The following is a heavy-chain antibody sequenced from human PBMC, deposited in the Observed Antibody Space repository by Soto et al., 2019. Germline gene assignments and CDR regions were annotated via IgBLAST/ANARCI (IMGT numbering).Heavy chain of an antibody. J-gene: IGHJ3*01. Sequence: GASVKVSCKASGYTFTGYYMHWVRQAPGRGLEWMGRIIPIPDITNYAQKFQGRVTVTADRSTSTAYMELTSLKSEDTAVYYCARDRITTRGDAFDLWGQGTMVTVSS. CDR3: ARDRITTRGDAFDL. CDR1: GYTFTGYY. CDR2: IIPIPDIT. D-gene: IGHD3-3*01. V-gene: IGHV1-69*04.